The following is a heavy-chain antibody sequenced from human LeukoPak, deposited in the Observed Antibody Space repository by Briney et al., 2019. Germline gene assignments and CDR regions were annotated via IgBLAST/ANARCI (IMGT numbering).Heavy chain of an antibody. D-gene: IGHD3-10*01. CDR1: GFAFSSYG. CDR3: VLSVWGVYVFDY. CDR2: IRYDGSNK. V-gene: IGHV3-30*02. J-gene: IGHJ4*02. Sequence: GGSLRLSCAASGFAFSSYGMPWVRQAPGKGLEWVAFIRYDGSNKYYADSVKGRFTISRDNSKNTLYLQMNSLGAEDTAVYYCVLSVWGVYVFDYWGKGTLVTVSS.